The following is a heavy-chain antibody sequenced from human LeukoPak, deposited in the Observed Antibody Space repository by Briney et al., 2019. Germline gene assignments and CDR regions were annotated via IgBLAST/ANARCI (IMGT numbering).Heavy chain of an antibody. D-gene: IGHD2-15*01. CDR3: ASYCSSSSCSQRGFDP. J-gene: IGHJ5*02. CDR2: IKQDGSEK. CDR1: GFTFSNYW. V-gene: IGHV3-7*01. Sequence: GGSLRLSCAASGFTFSNYWMNWVRQAPGKGLEWVANIKQDGSEKYYVDSVKGRLTISRDNAKNSLYLQMNSLRAEDTGVYYCASYCSSSSCSQRGFDPWGQGTLVTVSS.